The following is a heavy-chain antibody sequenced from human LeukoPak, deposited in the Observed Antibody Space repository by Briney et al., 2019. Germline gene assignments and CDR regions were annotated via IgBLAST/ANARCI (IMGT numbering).Heavy chain of an antibody. V-gene: IGHV4-61*02. J-gene: IGHJ4*02. CDR1: GGSISSGSHY. CDR2: IYTSGRT. CDR3: ARTYYDPLTGYYSGGGPFDS. D-gene: IGHD3-9*01. Sequence: SETLSLTCTVSGGSISSGSHYWSWLRQPAGKGLEWIGRIYTSGRTNYNPSLKSRVTISIDMSKKQFSLKLSSVTAADTAVYHCARTYYDPLTGYYSGGGPFDSWGQGTLVTVSS.